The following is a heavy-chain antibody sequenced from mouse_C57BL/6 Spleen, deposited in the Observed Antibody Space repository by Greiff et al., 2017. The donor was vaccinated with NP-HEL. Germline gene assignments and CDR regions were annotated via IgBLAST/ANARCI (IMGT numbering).Heavy chain of an antibody. V-gene: IGHV5-9-1*02. CDR2: ISSGGDYI. Sequence: DVHLVESGEGLVKPGGSLKLSCAASGFTFSSYAMSWVRQTPEKRLEWVAYISSGGDYIYYADTVKGRFTISRDNARNTLSLQMSSLKSEDTAMYYCTRDNEDYAMDYWGQGTSVTVSS. J-gene: IGHJ4*01. CDR3: TRDNEDYAMDY. CDR1: GFTFSSYA.